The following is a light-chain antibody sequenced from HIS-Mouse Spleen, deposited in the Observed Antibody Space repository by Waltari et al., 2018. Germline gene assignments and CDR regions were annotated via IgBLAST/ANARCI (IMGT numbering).Light chain of an antibody. CDR3: QAWDSSTAV. J-gene: IGLJ1*01. V-gene: IGLV2-14*01. CDR1: SSDVGGYNY. CDR2: EVS. Sequence: QSALTQPASVSGSPGQSITISCTGTSSDVGGYNYVSWYQQHPGKAPKLMIYEVSNRPSGVSNRFSGSNSGNTATLTISGTQAMDEADYYCQAWDSSTAVFGTGTKVTVL.